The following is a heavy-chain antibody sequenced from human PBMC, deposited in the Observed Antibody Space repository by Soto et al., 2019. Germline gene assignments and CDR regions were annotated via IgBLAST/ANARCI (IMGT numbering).Heavy chain of an antibody. CDR3: ARDRVNHYGSGSPYYYYGMDV. V-gene: IGHV4-30-4*01. Sequence: PSETLSLTCTVSGGSISSGDYYWSWIRQPPGKGLEWIGYIYYSGSTYYNPSLKSRVTISVDTSKSQFSLKLSSVTAADTAVYYCARDRVNHYGSGSPYYYYGMDVWGQGTTVTVSS. D-gene: IGHD3-10*01. J-gene: IGHJ6*02. CDR1: GGSISSGDYY. CDR2: IYYSGST.